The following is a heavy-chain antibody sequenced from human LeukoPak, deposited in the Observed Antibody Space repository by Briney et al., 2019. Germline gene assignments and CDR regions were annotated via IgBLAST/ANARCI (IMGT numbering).Heavy chain of an antibody. V-gene: IGHV4-39*07. CDR2: IYYSGST. J-gene: IGHJ5*02. D-gene: IGHD3-3*01. CDR1: GGSISSSSYY. CDR3: ARVRLRFLEWLDWFDP. Sequence: SETLSLTCTVSGGSISSSSYYWGWIRQPPGKGLEWTGSIYYSGSTYYNPSLKSRVTISVDTSKNQFSLKLSSVTAADTAVYYCARVRLRFLEWLDWFDPWGQGTLVTVSS.